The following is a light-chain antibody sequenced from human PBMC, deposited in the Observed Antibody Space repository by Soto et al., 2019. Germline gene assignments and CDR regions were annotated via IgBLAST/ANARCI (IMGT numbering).Light chain of an antibody. Sequence: EIVLTQSPGTLSLSPGERATLSCRASQSVSNNYLAWYQQKPGQAPRLLIYGASNRATGIPDRFSGSGSGTDFTLTISRLEPEDFAVYYCQQYGSSLFTFGTGTKVDIK. J-gene: IGKJ3*01. V-gene: IGKV3-20*01. CDR3: QQYGSSLFT. CDR1: QSVSNNY. CDR2: GAS.